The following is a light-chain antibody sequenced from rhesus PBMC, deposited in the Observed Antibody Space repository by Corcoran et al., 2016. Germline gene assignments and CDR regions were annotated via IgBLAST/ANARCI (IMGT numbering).Light chain of an antibody. Sequence: QTAPTQPPSLSGSLGQSVTISCTGPSSDVGGYTYVSWYQQHPGKAPKLMIYGVAKRPSGVSDRFSGSKSGNTASLTISGLQAEDEAAYYCCSFTTSDTYIFGPGTRLTVL. CDR1: SSDVGGYTY. J-gene: IGLJ1*01. CDR2: GVA. CDR3: CSFTTSDTYI. V-gene: IGLV2S7*01.